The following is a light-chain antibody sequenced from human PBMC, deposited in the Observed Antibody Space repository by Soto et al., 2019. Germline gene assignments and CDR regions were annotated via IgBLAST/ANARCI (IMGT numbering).Light chain of an antibody. Sequence: DIQMTQSPSSLSASVGGRVTITCRASQDINNFLAWFQQKPGKAPKPLIYSASSLQDGVPSRFSGSGSRTHFTLTISSLQPEDFATYFCLQYDRFPATFGGGTRVDIE. J-gene: IGKJ4*01. CDR2: SAS. CDR3: LQYDRFPAT. CDR1: QDINNF. V-gene: IGKV1-16*01.